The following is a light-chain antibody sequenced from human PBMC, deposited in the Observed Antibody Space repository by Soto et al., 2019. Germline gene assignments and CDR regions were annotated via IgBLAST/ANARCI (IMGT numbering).Light chain of an antibody. V-gene: IGKV3D-20*02. Sequence: EIVLTQSPGTLSLSQVERATLSFRASQSVSSTYLIWYQQKPGQAPRLLIYGASSRATGVPARFSGSGFGTDFTLTISSLEPEDAAVYYCQQRSNWPPITFGQGTRLEIK. CDR3: QQRSNWPPIT. CDR1: QSVSSTY. CDR2: GAS. J-gene: IGKJ5*01.